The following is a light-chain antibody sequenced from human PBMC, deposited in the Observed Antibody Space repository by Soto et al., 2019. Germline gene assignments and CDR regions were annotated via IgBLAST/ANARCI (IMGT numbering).Light chain of an antibody. V-gene: IGKV3-20*01. J-gene: IGKJ1*01. CDR1: QSLSSRN. CDR2: DAS. Sequence: ELVLTQSPDTLSLSPGERSTLSCRSSQSLSSRNLAWYQQKPGQAPRLLIYDASSRATGIPDRFSGSGSGTDFTLTISRLEPEDFAVYHCQQYGSSPWTFGQGTKVDIK. CDR3: QQYGSSPWT.